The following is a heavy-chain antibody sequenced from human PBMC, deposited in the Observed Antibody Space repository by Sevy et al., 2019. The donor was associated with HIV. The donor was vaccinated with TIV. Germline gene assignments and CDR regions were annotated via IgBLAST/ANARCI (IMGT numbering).Heavy chain of an antibody. CDR1: GFTFPIYS. CDR2: ISYDGNNR. J-gene: IGHJ4*02. V-gene: IGHV3-30*04. D-gene: IGHD2-8*01. CDR3: ARVAVEYCTNDCYHRFDH. Sequence: GGSLRLSCVASGFTFPIYSVVWVRRAPGKGLEWLTLISYDGNNRYYADSVKGRFTISRDNSNNILYRQRTSLRVEDTALYFCARVAVEYCTNDCYHRFDHWGLGTLVTVSS.